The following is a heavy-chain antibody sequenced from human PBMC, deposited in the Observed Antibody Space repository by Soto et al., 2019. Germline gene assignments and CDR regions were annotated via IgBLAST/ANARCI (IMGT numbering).Heavy chain of an antibody. J-gene: IGHJ4*02. CDR2: IWYDGSNK. Sequence: GGSLRLSCEASGFIFSTYGMHWVRQAPGKGLEWVAVIWYDGSNKYYGDSVKGRFTISRDNSKNTLYLQMNSLRVDDTAVYYCARAVRPFDYWGQGTPVTVSS. V-gene: IGHV3-33*01. CDR3: ARAVRPFDY. CDR1: GFIFSTYG.